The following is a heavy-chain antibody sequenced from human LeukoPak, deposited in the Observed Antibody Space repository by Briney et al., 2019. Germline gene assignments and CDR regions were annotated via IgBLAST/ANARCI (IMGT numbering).Heavy chain of an antibody. CDR2: ISYDGSNK. V-gene: IGHV3-30*18. D-gene: IGHD4-17*01. CDR1: GLTFSNYG. CDR3: AKDAYDDSTAHFDY. J-gene: IGHJ4*02. Sequence: GRSLRLSCAASGLTFSNYGMHWDRQAPGKGLEWVAVISYDGSNKYYADSVKGRFTISRDNSKNTLYLQMNSLRAEDTAVYYCAKDAYDDSTAHFDYWGQGTLVTVSS.